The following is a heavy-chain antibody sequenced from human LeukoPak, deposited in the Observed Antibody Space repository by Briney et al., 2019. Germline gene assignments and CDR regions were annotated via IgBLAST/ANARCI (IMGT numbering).Heavy chain of an antibody. V-gene: IGHV4-39*01. CDR3: ARQTGSGLFILP. CDR2: IYYSGNT. D-gene: IGHD3/OR15-3a*01. CDR1: GVSISSSNSY. J-gene: IGHJ4*02. Sequence: SETLSLTCTVSGVSISSSNSYWGWIRQPPGKGLEWIGSIYYSGNTYYSASLKSQVSISIDTSTNQFSLKLTSVTAADTAVYYCARQTGSGLFILPGGQGTLVTVSS.